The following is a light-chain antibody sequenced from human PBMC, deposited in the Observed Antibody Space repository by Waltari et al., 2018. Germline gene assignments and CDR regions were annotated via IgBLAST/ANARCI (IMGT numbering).Light chain of an antibody. J-gene: IGKJ1*01. CDR2: WAS. CDR1: QSVLYNSNDKNY. Sequence: DIVMTQSPASLAVSLGERATITCKSSQSVLYNSNDKNYLAWYQQKPGQPPKLLIYWASTRESGVPDRFSGRGAGTDFTLTISSLQAEDVAVYYCQQYYRSRTFGQGTKVEIK. V-gene: IGKV4-1*01. CDR3: QQYYRSRT.